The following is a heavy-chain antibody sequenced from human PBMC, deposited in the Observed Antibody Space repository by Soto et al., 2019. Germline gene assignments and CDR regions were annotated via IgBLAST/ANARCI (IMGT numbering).Heavy chain of an antibody. V-gene: IGHV1-46*01. J-gene: IGHJ4*02. CDR2: MNSTDGST. CDR3: AREVGATRRWYYFDH. CDR1: GYTFTNYY. D-gene: IGHD1-26*01. Sequence: ASVKVSCKASGYTFTNYYIHWVRQAPGQGLEWIGRMNSTDGSTLYAPQFRDRVTMTRDTSTSTAYMELNSLRSEDTAVFYCAREVGATRRWYYFDHWGQGTLVTVSS.